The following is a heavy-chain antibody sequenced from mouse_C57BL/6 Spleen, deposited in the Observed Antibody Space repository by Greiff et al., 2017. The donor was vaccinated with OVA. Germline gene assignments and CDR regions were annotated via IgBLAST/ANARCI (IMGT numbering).Heavy chain of an antibody. CDR3: TRGGTSTVVFDY. J-gene: IGHJ2*01. CDR1: GYTFTDYE. V-gene: IGHV1-15*01. D-gene: IGHD1-1*01. Sequence: VQAVESGAELVRPGASVTLSCKASGYTFTDYEMHWVKQTPVHGLEWIGAIDPETGGTAYNQKFKGKAILTADKSSSTAYMELRSLTSEDSAVYYCTRGGTSTVVFDYWGQGTTLTVSS. CDR2: IDPETGGT.